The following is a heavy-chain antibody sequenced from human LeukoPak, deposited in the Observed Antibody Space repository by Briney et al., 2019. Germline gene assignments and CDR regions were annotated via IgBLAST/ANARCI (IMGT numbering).Heavy chain of an antibody. V-gene: IGHV3-7*01. CDR1: GFTFSSYW. J-gene: IGHJ4*02. CDR2: IKQDGSEK. D-gene: IGHD1-14*01. Sequence: GGSLRLSCAASGFTFSSYWMSWVRQAPGKGLEWVANIKQDGSEKKYVESVKGRFTISRDNAKNSLYLQINSLRAEDTAVYYCAKLNLAETNYWGQGTLVTVSS. CDR3: AKLNLAETNY.